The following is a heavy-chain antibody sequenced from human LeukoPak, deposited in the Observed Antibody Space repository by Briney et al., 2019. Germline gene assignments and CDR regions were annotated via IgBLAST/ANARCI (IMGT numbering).Heavy chain of an antibody. J-gene: IGHJ4*02. Sequence: GALRLSCAASGFTFSSYSMNWIRQPPGKGLEWIGCIYYSGSTYYNPSLKSRVTISVDTSKNQFSLKLSSVTAADTAVYYCARVDRGAMVHLDYWGQGTLVTVSS. D-gene: IGHD3-10*01. CDR3: ARVDRGAMVHLDY. V-gene: IGHV4-59*12. CDR1: GFTFSSYS. CDR2: IYYSGST.